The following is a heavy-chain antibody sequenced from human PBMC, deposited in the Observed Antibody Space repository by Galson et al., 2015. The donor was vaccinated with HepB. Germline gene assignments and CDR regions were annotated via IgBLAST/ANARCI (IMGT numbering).Heavy chain of an antibody. V-gene: IGHV7-4-1*02. CDR3: ATVGRAATAVYYYYMDV. J-gene: IGHJ6*03. CDR1: GYTFTSYA. Sequence: SVKVSCKASGYTFTSYAMNWVRQAPGQGLEWMGWINTNTGNPTYAQGFTGRFVFSLDTSVSTAYLQISSLKAEDTAVYYCATVGRAATAVYYYYMDVWGKGTTVTVCS. D-gene: IGHD1-26*01. CDR2: INTNTGNP.